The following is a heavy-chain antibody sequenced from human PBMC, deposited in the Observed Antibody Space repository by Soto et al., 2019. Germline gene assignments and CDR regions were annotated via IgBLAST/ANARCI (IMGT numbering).Heavy chain of an antibody. CDR3: ARDIAAVPTSWFDP. CDR1: GGSISSYY. CDR2: IYTSGST. J-gene: IGHJ5*02. Sequence: ASETLSLTCTVSGGSISSYYWSWIRQPAGKGLEWIGRIYTSGSTNYNPSLKSRVTMSVDTSKNQFSLKLSSVTAADTAVYYCARDIAAVPTSWFDPWGQGTLVTVSS. V-gene: IGHV4-4*07. D-gene: IGHD6-6*01.